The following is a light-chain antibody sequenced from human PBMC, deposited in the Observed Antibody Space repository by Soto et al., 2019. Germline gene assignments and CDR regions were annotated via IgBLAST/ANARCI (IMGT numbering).Light chain of an antibody. Sequence: EIVMTQSPANLSVSPGGRATLSCRASQTVHSNLDWYQHQSGQAPRLLIYGATTRATGIPARISGSGSGTEFTLTITSRQSEDSAVYFCHQYNDWPVYTFGPGTKLEIK. CDR1: QTVHSN. CDR2: GAT. CDR3: HQYNDWPVYT. J-gene: IGKJ2*01. V-gene: IGKV3-15*01.